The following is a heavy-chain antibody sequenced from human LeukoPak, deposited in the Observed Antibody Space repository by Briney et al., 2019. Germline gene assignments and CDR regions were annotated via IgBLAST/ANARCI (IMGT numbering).Heavy chain of an antibody. CDR2: IYYSGST. Sequence: SETLSLTCTVSGGFSSYYWSWIRQPPGKGQEWIGYIYYSGSTKYNPSLKGRVTISVDTSRDQFSLKLNSVTAADTAVYYCARHRREGHNYGFDYWGQGTLVTVSS. V-gene: IGHV4-59*08. J-gene: IGHJ4*02. CDR3: ARHRREGHNYGFDY. D-gene: IGHD5-24*01. CDR1: GGFSSYY.